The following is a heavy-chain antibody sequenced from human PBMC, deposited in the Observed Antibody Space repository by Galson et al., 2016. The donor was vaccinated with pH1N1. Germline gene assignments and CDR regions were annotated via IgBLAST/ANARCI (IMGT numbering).Heavy chain of an antibody. CDR3: VRAIGAKSAY. Sequence: GSLRLSCAASGFSFSSYWMSWVRQAPGKGLEWVANIKQDGTEKYYVASVKGRFTISRDNAKNSLYLQMNSLRVEDTAVYYCVRAIGAKSAYWGQGTLVTVSS. CDR2: IKQDGTEK. D-gene: IGHD4/OR15-4a*01. CDR1: GFSFSSYW. J-gene: IGHJ4*02. V-gene: IGHV3-7*04.